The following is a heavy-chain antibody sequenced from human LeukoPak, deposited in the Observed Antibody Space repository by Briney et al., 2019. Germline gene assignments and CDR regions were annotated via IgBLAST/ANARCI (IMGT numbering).Heavy chain of an antibody. CDR3: AKEAHSTWYDFDS. Sequence: GGSLRLSCAASGFRFDDYAMHWVRHVPGKGLEWVSGISWSSGSIGYADSVKGRFTISRDNAKNSLYLQMNSLRAEDTALYYCAKEAHSTWYDFDSWGQGTLVTVSS. J-gene: IGHJ4*02. D-gene: IGHD6-13*01. CDR1: GFRFDDYA. CDR2: ISWSSGSI. V-gene: IGHV3-9*01.